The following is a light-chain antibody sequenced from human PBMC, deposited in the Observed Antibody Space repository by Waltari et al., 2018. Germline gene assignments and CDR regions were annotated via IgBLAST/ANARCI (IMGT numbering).Light chain of an antibody. J-gene: IGKJ3*01. CDR2: DAS. CDR3: QQYGTSPPT. Sequence: EIVLTHSPGTLSLCPGERATLSCRASQSVSSNYLAWYQHKPGQAPRLLIYDASSRATGIPDTFSGSGSETDFTLTISRLEPEDFAVYYCQQYGTSPPTFGPGTKVDIE. CDR1: QSVSSNY. V-gene: IGKV3-20*01.